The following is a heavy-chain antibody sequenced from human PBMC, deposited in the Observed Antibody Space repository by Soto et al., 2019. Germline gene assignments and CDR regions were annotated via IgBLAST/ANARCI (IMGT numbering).Heavy chain of an antibody. D-gene: IGHD6-19*01. V-gene: IGHV4-39*01. CDR1: GGSVSSSTYY. CDR3: ARRGIAVALYS. CDR2: FYYSGST. Sequence: LQLQESGPGLVKPSETLSLSCTVSGGSVSSSTYYWGWIRQPPGKGLEWIGSFYYSGSTYYNPSLTGRGTISVDTSKNQFSLKLSSVTDADTAVYYCARRGIAVALYSWGQGTLVTVSS. J-gene: IGHJ4*02.